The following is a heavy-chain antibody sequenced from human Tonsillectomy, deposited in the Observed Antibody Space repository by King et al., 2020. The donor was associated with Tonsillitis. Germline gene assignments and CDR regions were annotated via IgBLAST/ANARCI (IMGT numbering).Heavy chain of an antibody. CDR1: GGSVSSGSYY. CDR3: ARRMSAWYYDY. CDR2: IYYSGST. Sequence: QLQESGPGLVKPSETLSLTCTVSGGSVSSGSYYWSWIRQPPGKGLEWIGYIYYSGSTNYNPSIKCRVTISVDTSKNQFSLKLSSVTAADTAVYYCARRMSAWYYDYWGQGTLVTVSS. J-gene: IGHJ4*02. V-gene: IGHV4-61*01.